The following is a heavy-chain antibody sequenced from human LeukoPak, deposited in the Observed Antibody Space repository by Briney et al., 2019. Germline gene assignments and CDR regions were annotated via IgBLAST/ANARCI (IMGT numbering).Heavy chain of an antibody. CDR1: GFTFDDYA. J-gene: IGHJ4*02. CDR3: AKDASWYYDSSGYYDY. V-gene: IGHV3-9*01. CDR2: ISWNSGSI. D-gene: IGHD3-22*01. Sequence: PGGSLRLSCAASGFTFDDYAMHWVRQAPGKGLEWVSGISWNSGSIGYADSVKGRFTISRDNAKNSLYLQMNSLRAEDTALYYCAKDASWYYDSSGYYDYWGQGTLVTVSS.